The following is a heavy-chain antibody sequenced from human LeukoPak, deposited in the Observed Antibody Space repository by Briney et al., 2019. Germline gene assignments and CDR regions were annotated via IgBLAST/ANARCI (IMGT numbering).Heavy chain of an antibody. J-gene: IGHJ5*02. D-gene: IGHD2-15*01. CDR2: IRSDGTSI. CDR3: ARGCSGGSCYPGTWFDP. V-gene: IGHV3-11*01. CDR1: GFTFSDYY. Sequence: PGGSLRLSCVASGFTFSDYYMSWMRQAPGKGPEWVSYIRSDGTSIYYADSVKGRFTISRDNAKNSLYLQMNSLRAEDTAVYYCARGCSGGSCYPGTWFDPWGQGTLVTVSS.